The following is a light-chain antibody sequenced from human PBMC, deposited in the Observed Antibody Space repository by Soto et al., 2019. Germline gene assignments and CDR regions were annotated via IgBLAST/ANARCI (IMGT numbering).Light chain of an antibody. Sequence: DIVMTQSPDSLAVSLGERATINCKSSQSVLYSSNNKNYLAWYQHKPGQSPKLLIYWASTRESGVPDRFSGSGSGTDFTLTISSLQAEDVAVYYCQQYYTIPWTFGQGTKVEIK. J-gene: IGKJ1*01. CDR2: WAS. CDR1: QSVLYSSNNKNY. CDR3: QQYYTIPWT. V-gene: IGKV4-1*01.